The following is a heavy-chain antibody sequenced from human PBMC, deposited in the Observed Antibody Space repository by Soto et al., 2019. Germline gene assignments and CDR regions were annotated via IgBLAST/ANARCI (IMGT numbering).Heavy chain of an antibody. V-gene: IGHV4-34*01. Sequence: KASETLSLTCAFYGDSFSGYYWSWVRQPPGKGLEWIGQINHSGDTHYNPSLKTRGTISIDTSKKQFSLNLDSVTAADTAVCFCARGVKCSSCSPLIKLSRLRNGMDLWGQGTTVTVSS. CDR2: INHSGDT. J-gene: IGHJ6*02. D-gene: IGHD6-13*01. CDR3: ARGVKCSSCSPLIKLSRLRNGMDL. CDR1: GDSFSGYY.